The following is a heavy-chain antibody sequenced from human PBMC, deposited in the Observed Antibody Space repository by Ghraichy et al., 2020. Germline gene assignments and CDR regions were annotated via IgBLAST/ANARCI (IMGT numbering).Heavy chain of an antibody. D-gene: IGHD6-19*01. J-gene: IGHJ3*02. Sequence: ETLSLTCTVSGFSISSDYYWGWIRQPPGKGLEWIGTIYHSGSSYYNPSLKSRVTMSVDTSKNEFSLNLSSVTAADTAVYYCARPNSSGWGDAFDIWGQGTMVTVSS. CDR1: GFSISSDYY. V-gene: IGHV4-38-2*02. CDR2: IYHSGSS. CDR3: ARPNSSGWGDAFDI.